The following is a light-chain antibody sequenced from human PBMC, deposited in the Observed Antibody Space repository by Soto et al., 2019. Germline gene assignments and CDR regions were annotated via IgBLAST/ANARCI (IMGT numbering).Light chain of an antibody. Sequence: DIQMTQSASSLSASVGDRVTITCRASQSMSSYLNWYQQKPGKAPKLLMYAASSLQSGVPSRFSGSGSGTDFTLTISSLQPEDFATYYCQQSYSTPITVGQGTRLEIK. CDR2: AAS. V-gene: IGKV1-39*01. CDR3: QQSYSTPIT. CDR1: QSMSSY. J-gene: IGKJ5*01.